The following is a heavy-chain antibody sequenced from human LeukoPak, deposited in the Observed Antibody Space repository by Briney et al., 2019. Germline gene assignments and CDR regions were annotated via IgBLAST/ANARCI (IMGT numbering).Heavy chain of an antibody. V-gene: IGHV1-69*06. CDR3: ARKSMGYSYGYYFDY. Sequence: GASVKVSCKASGGTLSSYAISWVRQAPGQGLEWMGGIIPIFGTANYAQKFQGRVTITADKSTSTAYMELSSLRSEDTAVYYCARKSMGYSYGYYFDYWGQGTLVTVSS. J-gene: IGHJ4*02. CDR1: GGTLSSYA. D-gene: IGHD5-18*01. CDR2: IIPIFGTA.